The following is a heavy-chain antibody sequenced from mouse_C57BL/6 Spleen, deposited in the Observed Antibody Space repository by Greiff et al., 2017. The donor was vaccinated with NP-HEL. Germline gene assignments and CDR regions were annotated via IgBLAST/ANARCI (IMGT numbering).Heavy chain of an antibody. CDR2: ISSGGSYT. D-gene: IGHD2-5*01. V-gene: IGHV5-6*01. J-gene: IGHJ4*01. CDR1: GFTFSSYG. Sequence: EVQLVESGGDLVKPGGSLKLSCAASGFTFSSYGMSWVRQTPDKRLEWVATISSGGSYTYYPASVKGRFTISRDKAKNTLYLQMSRLKSEDTAMYYCARPNDYSSHYYAMDYWGQGTSVTVSS. CDR3: ARPNDYSSHYYAMDY.